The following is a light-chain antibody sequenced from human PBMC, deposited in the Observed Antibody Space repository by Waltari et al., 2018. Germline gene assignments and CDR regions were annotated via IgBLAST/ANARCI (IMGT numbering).Light chain of an antibody. J-gene: IGKJ1*01. V-gene: IGKV3-20*01. CDR2: GAS. CDR3: QQYVSSPRT. Sequence: IVLTQSPGTLSLSPGERATLSCRASQSVRSNYLAWYQQKPGQAPRLLIYGASSRATGIADSFSGSGSGTDFTLTISRLEPEDFAVYYCQQYVSSPRTFGQGTKVDIK. CDR1: QSVRSNY.